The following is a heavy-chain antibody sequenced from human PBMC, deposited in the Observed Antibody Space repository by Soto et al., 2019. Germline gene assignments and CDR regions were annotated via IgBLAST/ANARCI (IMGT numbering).Heavy chain of an antibody. V-gene: IGHV3-33*08. J-gene: IGHJ6*02. CDR1: GFTFNTYG. CDR3: AIADGTGAYCYSWPFNYGVAG. CDR2: IWYDGSNK. D-gene: IGHD2-15*01. Sequence: QVQLVESGGGVVQPGGSLRLSCTTSGFTFNTYGMHWVRQAPGKGLEWVAIIWYDGSNKYYADSVKGRFTISRDNSRNTVYMQMNSLSAEETALYYCAIADGTGAYCYSWPFNYGVAGWGQGTTVTVSS.